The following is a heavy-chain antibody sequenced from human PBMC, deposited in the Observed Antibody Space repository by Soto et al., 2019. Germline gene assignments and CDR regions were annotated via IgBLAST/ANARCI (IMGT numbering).Heavy chain of an antibody. Sequence: ASVKVSCKASGYTFTSYYMHWVRQAPGQGLEWMGIINPSGGSTSYAQKFQGRVTMTRDTSTSTVYMELSSLRSEDTAVYYCARDHCTNGVCYVSGYGMDVWGQGTAVTVSS. CDR1: GYTFTSYY. D-gene: IGHD2-8*01. J-gene: IGHJ6*02. V-gene: IGHV1-46*01. CDR2: INPSGGST. CDR3: ARDHCTNGVCYVSGYGMDV.